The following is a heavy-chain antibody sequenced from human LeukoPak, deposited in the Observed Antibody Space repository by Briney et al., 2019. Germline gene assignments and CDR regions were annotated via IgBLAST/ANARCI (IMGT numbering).Heavy chain of an antibody. CDR3: ASTNYGSGSYYIIPPFDY. CDR1: GGSISSGDYY. J-gene: IGHJ4*02. CDR2: IYYSGST. V-gene: IGHV4-30-4*01. D-gene: IGHD3-10*01. Sequence: SETLSLTRTVSGGSISSGDYYWSWIRQPPGKGLEWIGYIYYSGSTYYNPSLKSRVTISVDTSKNQFSLKLSSVTAADTAVYYCASTNYGSGSYYIIPPFDYWGQGTLVTVSS.